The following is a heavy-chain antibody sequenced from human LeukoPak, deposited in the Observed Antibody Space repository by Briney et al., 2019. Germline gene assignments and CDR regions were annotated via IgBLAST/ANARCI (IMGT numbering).Heavy chain of an antibody. Sequence: PSETLSLTCTVSGGSISSSSYYWGWIRQPPGKGLEWIGNIYYSGSTYYNPSLRSRVTISVDTSKNQFSLKLNSVTAADTAVCYCARSSFGAGSKPYWVDHWGQGTLVTVSS. J-gene: IGHJ5*02. CDR1: GGSISSSSYY. D-gene: IGHD3-10*01. V-gene: IGHV4-39*01. CDR3: ARSSFGAGSKPYWVDH. CDR2: IYYSGST.